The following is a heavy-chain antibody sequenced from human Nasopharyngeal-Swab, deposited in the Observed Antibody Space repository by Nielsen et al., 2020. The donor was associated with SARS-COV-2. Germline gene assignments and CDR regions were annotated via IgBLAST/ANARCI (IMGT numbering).Heavy chain of an antibody. J-gene: IGHJ4*02. CDR2: ISAYNGNT. Sequence: ASVKVSCKASGYTFTSYGISWVRQAPGQGLEWMGWISAYNGNTNYAQKLQGRVTMTTDTSTSTAYMELGSLRSDDTAVYYCARAPVVVPAASGLAFNYWGQGTLVTVSS. D-gene: IGHD2-2*01. CDR1: GYTFTSYG. CDR3: ARAPVVVPAASGLAFNY. V-gene: IGHV1-18*01.